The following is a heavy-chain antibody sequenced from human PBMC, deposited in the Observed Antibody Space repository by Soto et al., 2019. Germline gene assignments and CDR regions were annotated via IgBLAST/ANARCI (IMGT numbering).Heavy chain of an antibody. Sequence: QLQLQESGPGLVKPSETLSLTCTVSGGSISSSSYYWGWIRQPPGKGLEWIGSIYYSGSTYYNPSLKSRVPISVDTSKIQFSRKLSSVTAADPAVYYCARLYSSSWYGDYWGQGTLVTVSS. V-gene: IGHV4-39*01. CDR1: GGSISSSSYY. J-gene: IGHJ4*02. CDR3: ARLYSSSWYGDY. D-gene: IGHD6-13*01. CDR2: IYYSGST.